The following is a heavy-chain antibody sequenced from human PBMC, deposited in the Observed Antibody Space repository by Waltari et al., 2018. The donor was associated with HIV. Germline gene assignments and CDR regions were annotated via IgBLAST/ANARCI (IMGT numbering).Heavy chain of an antibody. Sequence: EVQLVESGGGLVQPGGSLRLSCAASGFSFSNYWMHWVRQAPGKGLVWLSRINIDGSPTTYADSVKGRFTISRDNAKNTLYLQMNSLRVEDTAVYYCSSVSTISDRDYWGQGTLVTVSS. J-gene: IGHJ4*02. CDR2: INIDGSPT. V-gene: IGHV3-74*03. CDR3: SSVSTISDRDY. CDR1: GFSFSNYW. D-gene: IGHD2-2*01.